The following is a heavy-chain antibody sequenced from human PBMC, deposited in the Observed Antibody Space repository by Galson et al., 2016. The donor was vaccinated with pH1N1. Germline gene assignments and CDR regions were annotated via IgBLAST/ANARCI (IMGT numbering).Heavy chain of an antibody. CDR3: ARDRGRPRQYAFDM. D-gene: IGHD2-15*01. CDR2: ISSNSFYV. Sequence: SLRLSCAASGFTFISYTMNWVRQAPGKGLEWVSSISSNSFYVYYADSVKGRFTISRDNAKKTLYLQMNNLRVEDTAVYYCARDRGRPRQYAFDMWGQGAVVTVSS. J-gene: IGHJ3*02. V-gene: IGHV3-21*01. CDR1: GFTFISYT.